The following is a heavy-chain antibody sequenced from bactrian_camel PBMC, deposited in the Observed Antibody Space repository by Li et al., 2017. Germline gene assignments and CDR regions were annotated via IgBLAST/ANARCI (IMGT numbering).Heavy chain of an antibody. CDR1: GSTVSSTC. Sequence: HVQLVESGGGSVQAGGSLRLSCATSGSTVSSTCLAWFRQAPARERAGVATIWTGGGTTYYAESVKGRFTISRDNAKNTLYLQMSSLKPEDTAMYFCEPFGLCDLKYKYWGLGTQVTVS. J-gene: IGHJ4*01. D-gene: IGHD4*01. CDR3: EPFGLCDLKYKY. CDR2: IWTGGGTT. V-gene: IGHV3S1*01.